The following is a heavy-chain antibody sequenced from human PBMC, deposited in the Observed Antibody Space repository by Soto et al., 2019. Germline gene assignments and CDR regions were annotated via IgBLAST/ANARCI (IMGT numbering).Heavy chain of an antibody. CDR1: GYTFTSYA. D-gene: IGHD2-21*02. V-gene: IGHV1-3*01. CDR3: ASEYCGGDCYSAARYGMDV. Sequence: QVQLVQSGAEVKKPGASVKVSCKASGYTFTSYAMHWVRQAPGQRLEWMGWINAGNGNTKYSQKFQGRVTITRDTSASTDYMELSSLRSEDTAVYYCASEYCGGDCYSAARYGMDVWGQGTTVTVSS. CDR2: INAGNGNT. J-gene: IGHJ6*02.